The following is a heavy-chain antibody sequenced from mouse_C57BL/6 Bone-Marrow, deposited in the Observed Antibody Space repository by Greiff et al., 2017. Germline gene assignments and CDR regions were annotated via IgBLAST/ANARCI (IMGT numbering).Heavy chain of an antibody. Sequence: EVQGVESGGGLVQPKGSLKLSCAASGFTFNTYAMHWVRQAPGKGLEWVARIRSKSSNYATYYADSVKDRFTISRDDSQSMLYLQMNNLKTDDTAMYYCVRGYYGSSSYYFDYWGQGTTLTVSS. D-gene: IGHD1-1*01. CDR1: GFTFNTYA. J-gene: IGHJ2*01. CDR2: IRSKSSNYAT. CDR3: VRGYYGSSSYYFDY. V-gene: IGHV10-3*01.